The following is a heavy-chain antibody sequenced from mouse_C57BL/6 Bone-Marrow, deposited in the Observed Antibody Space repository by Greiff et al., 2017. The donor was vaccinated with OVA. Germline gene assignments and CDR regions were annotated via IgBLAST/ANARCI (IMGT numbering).Heavy chain of an antibody. Sequence: EVKLLESGGDLVKPGGSLKLSCAASGFTFSSYGMSWVRQTPDKRLEWVATISSGGSYTYYPDSVKGRFTISRDNAKNTLYLQMSSLKSEDTAMYYCARRGKFTTVGAYWGQGTLVTVSA. D-gene: IGHD1-1*01. CDR2: ISSGGSYT. V-gene: IGHV5-6*02. CDR3: ARRGKFTTVGAY. CDR1: GFTFSSYG. J-gene: IGHJ3*01.